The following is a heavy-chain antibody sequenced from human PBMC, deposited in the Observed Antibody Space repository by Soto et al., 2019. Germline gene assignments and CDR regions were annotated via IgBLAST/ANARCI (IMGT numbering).Heavy chain of an antibody. CDR2: IHDTDTT. Sequence: SETRSLTCFVSDGSISGAVWSSIRQPPGKGLEWIGYIHDTDTTNYNPSLKSRVTMSLDTSKNQLSLRLTSVTAADTAVYYCARGTSSWSWKFDYWGQGILVTVS. J-gene: IGHJ4*02. CDR1: DGSISGAV. CDR3: ARGTSSWSWKFDY. D-gene: IGHD6-13*01. V-gene: IGHV4-59*01.